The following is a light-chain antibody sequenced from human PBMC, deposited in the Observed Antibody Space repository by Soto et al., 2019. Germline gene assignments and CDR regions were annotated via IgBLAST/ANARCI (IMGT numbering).Light chain of an antibody. V-gene: IGKV3-20*01. CDR1: QSVSNNY. Sequence: DIDLTQSPGTLSLYKGERATLCCRASQSVSNNYLAWYQQKPGQAPRLLIYGASNRATGIPDRFSGSGSGTDFTLTISRLEPEDFAVYYCQQYGSSGTFGQGTKVDIK. CDR3: QQYGSSGT. J-gene: IGKJ1*01. CDR2: GAS.